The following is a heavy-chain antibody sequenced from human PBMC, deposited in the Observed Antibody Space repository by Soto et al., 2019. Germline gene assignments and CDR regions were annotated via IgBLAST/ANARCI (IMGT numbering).Heavy chain of an antibody. CDR2: ISSSSSYT. Sequence: QVQLVESGGGLVKPGGSLRLSCAASGFTFSDYYMSWIRQAPGKGLEWVSYISSSSSYTNYADSVKGRFTISRDNAKNSLYLQMNSLRAEDTAVYYCARCLVYDSPFDYWGQGTLVTVSS. V-gene: IGHV3-11*06. D-gene: IGHD3-22*01. CDR1: GFTFSDYY. J-gene: IGHJ4*02. CDR3: ARCLVYDSPFDY.